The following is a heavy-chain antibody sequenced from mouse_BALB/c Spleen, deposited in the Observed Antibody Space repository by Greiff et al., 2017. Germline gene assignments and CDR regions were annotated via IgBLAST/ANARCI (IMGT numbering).Heavy chain of an antibody. CDR1: GYTFTSYY. Sequence: QVQLQQSGPELVKPGASVRISCKASGYTFTSYYIHWVKQRPGQGLEWIGWIYPGNVNTKYNEKFKGKATLTADKSSSTAYMQLSSLTSEDSAVYFCAKDYGSSQFAYWGQGTLVTVSA. V-gene: IGHV1S56*01. J-gene: IGHJ3*01. D-gene: IGHD1-1*01. CDR3: AKDYGSSQFAY. CDR2: IYPGNVNT.